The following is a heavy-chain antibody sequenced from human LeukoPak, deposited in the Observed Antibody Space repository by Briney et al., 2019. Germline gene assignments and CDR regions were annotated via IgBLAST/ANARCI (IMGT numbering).Heavy chain of an antibody. CDR2: INHSGST. D-gene: IGHD4-17*01. Sequence: SETLSPTCAVYGASFSGYYWSWIRQPPGKGLEWIGEINHSGSTHYSPSLKSRVTISVGTSKNQFSLKLSSVTAADTAVYYCARGGRLRIDYWGQGTLVTVSS. CDR1: GASFSGYY. J-gene: IGHJ4*02. V-gene: IGHV4-34*01. CDR3: ARGGRLRIDY.